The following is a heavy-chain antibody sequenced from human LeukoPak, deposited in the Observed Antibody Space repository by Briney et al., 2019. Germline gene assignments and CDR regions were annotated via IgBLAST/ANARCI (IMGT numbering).Heavy chain of an antibody. CDR1: GFSFSNYW. D-gene: IGHD5-18*01. Sequence: GGSLRLSCAASGFSFSNYWMGWVRQAPGKGLEWVANIKKDGSDKYYADSVKGRFTISKDNAKNSLYPQMNSLRAEDMAVYYCARQRGYNYGYNDYWGQGTLVTVSS. CDR3: ARQRGYNYGYNDY. CDR2: IKKDGSDK. J-gene: IGHJ4*02. V-gene: IGHV3-7*03.